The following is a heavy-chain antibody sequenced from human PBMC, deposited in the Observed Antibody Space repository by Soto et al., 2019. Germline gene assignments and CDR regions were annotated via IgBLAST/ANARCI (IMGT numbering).Heavy chain of an antibody. Sequence: LRLSCAASGFTLSNYAMHWVRQAPGKGLEWVALTSYDGNNEYYTDSVKGRFTISRDNSKNTLFLQMNSPRPEDTAVYYCAKDKGVFNWATSYFDYWGQGALVTVSS. D-gene: IGHD1-1*01. CDR2: TSYDGNNE. CDR1: GFTLSNYA. J-gene: IGHJ4*02. CDR3: AKDKGVFNWATSYFDY. V-gene: IGHV3-30*18.